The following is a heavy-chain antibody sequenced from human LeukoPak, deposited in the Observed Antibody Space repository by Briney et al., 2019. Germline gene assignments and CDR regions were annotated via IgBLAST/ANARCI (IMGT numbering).Heavy chain of an antibody. J-gene: IGHJ4*02. CDR3: ARDGGDYYGSGTYYNGRFDY. Sequence: ASVKVSRKSSGYSFTSYGISWVRQAPGQGLEWMGWVSAYNGNTNYAQKLQGRVTMATDTSTSTAYMELRSLRSDDTAVYYCARDGGDYYGSGTYYNGRFDYWGQGTLVTVSS. CDR2: VSAYNGNT. D-gene: IGHD3-10*01. V-gene: IGHV1-18*01. CDR1: GYSFTSYG.